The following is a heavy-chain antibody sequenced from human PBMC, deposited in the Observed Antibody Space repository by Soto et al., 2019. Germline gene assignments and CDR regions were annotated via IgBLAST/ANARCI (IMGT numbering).Heavy chain of an antibody. CDR3: AMVDNYVTPTPQDV. D-gene: IGHD3-16*01. J-gene: IGHJ6*02. CDR2: IQRFGSYS. Sequence: GGSLRLSCAGSGFCLSDYTINWVRQAPGRGLEWVSNIQRFGSYSWQIDSVQGRFTISRDNAKNSLYLQMNSLRAEDTAVYYCAMVDNYVTPTPQDVWGQGTTVTVSS. CDR1: GFCLSDYT. V-gene: IGHV3-21*04.